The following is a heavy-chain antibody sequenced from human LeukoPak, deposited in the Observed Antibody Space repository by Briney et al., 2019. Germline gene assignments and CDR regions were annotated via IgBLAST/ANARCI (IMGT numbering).Heavy chain of an antibody. V-gene: IGHV4-59*01. J-gene: IGHJ6*02. CDR1: GGSISSYY. CDR3: ARVFKGGYGSMDV. Sequence: SETLSLTCTVSGGSISSYYWSWIRQPPGKGLEWIGYIYYSGSTNYNPSLKSRVTISVDTSKNQFSLKLSSVTAADTAVYYCARVFKGGYGSMDVWGQRTTVTVSS. D-gene: IGHD5-12*01. CDR2: IYYSGST.